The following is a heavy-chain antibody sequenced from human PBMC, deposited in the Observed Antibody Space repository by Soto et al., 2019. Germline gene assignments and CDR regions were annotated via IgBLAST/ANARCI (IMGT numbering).Heavy chain of an antibody. CDR2: IYYSGTT. V-gene: IGHV4-31*03. Sequence: SETLSLTCTVSGASVSSGDSYWNWIRQHPGRGLEWIGYIYYSGTTYYSPSLKSRVTISVDTSKNQFSLGLSSVTAADTAVYYCARDSSQRYGIDYWGQGTLVTVSS. CDR3: ARDSSQRYGIDY. CDR1: GASVSSGDSY. J-gene: IGHJ4*02. D-gene: IGHD2-15*01.